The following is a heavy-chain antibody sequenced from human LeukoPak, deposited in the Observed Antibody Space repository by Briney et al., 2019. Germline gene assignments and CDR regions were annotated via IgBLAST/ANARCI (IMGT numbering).Heavy chain of an antibody. J-gene: IGHJ4*02. CDR3: ARGIAARPEID. V-gene: IGHV1-18*01. D-gene: IGHD6-6*01. CDR2: ISTYNGNT. CDR1: GYTFTSHG. Sequence: ASVKVSCKASGYTFTSHGISWVRQAPGQGLEWMGWISTYNGNTNYAQKLQGRVSMTTDTSTSTAYMDLRSLRSDDTAVYYCARGIAARPEIDWGQGTLVTVSS.